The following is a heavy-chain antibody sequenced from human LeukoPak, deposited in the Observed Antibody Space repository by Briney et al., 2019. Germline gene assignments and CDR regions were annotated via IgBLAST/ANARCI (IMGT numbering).Heavy chain of an antibody. CDR2: INPSGGST. Sequence: GASVKVSCKASGYTFTSYYMDWVRQAPGQGLEWMGIINPSGGSTSYAQKFQGRVTMTRDMSTSTVYMELSSLRSEDTAVYYCARGDHVRIYAESAFDIWGQGTKVTVSS. D-gene: IGHD3-3*01. CDR1: GYTFTSYY. CDR3: ARGDHVRIYAESAFDI. V-gene: IGHV1-46*01. J-gene: IGHJ3*02.